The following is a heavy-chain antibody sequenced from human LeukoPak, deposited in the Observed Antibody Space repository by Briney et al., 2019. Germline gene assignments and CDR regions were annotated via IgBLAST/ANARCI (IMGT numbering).Heavy chain of an antibody. CDR1: GASISSYF. V-gene: IGHV4-59*01. CDR2: IYYSGTT. CDR3: ARSTSGYYSKHYYFYMDV. J-gene: IGHJ6*03. Sequence: PSETLSLTCSVSGASISSYFWSWIRQPPGKGLEWIGYIYYSGTTNYNPSLKSRIAISLDMSKKQFSLRMRSVTAADTAAYYCARSTSGYYSKHYYFYMDVWGKGTTVTVSS. D-gene: IGHD3-22*01.